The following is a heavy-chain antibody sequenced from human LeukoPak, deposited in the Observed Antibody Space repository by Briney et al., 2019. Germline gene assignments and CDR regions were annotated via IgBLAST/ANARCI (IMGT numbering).Heavy chain of an antibody. V-gene: IGHV1-2*02. J-gene: IGHJ4*02. CDR3: ARGLRPDYYDSSGYYGY. CDR1: GYTFTGYY. CDR2: INPNSGGT. Sequence: ASVKVSCKASGYTFTGYYMHWVRQAPGQGLEWMGWINPNSGGTNYAQKFQGRVTMTRDTSISTAYMELSRLRSDDTAVYYCARGLRPDYYDSSGYYGYWGQGTLVTVSS. D-gene: IGHD3-22*01.